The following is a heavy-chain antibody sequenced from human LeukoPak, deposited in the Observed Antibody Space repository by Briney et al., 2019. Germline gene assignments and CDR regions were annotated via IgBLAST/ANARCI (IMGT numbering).Heavy chain of an antibody. V-gene: IGHV3-23*01. CDR2: ISGRGSST. J-gene: IGHJ3*01. Sequence: GGSLRLSCVGSAFTFSLYAMTWVRQVPGKGLEWVSAISGRGSSTYYADSVKGRFTISRDNSKNTLYLQMNSLRAEDTAIYYCAKDGSSGIAAAADAFDVWGQGTMVTVSS. CDR1: AFTFSLYA. CDR3: AKDGSSGIAAAADAFDV. D-gene: IGHD6-13*01.